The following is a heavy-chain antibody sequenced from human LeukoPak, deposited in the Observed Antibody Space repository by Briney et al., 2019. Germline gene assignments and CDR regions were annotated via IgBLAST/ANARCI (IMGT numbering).Heavy chain of an antibody. D-gene: IGHD1-26*01. CDR2: IIPNSGGT. V-gene: IGHV1-2*02. CDR1: GYSFTGYY. CDR3: ARILSLVGATLDY. J-gene: IGHJ4*02. Sequence: GASVKVSCKASGYSFTGYYMHWVRQAPGQGLRWMGWIIPNSGGTNYAQKFQGRVTMTRDTSISTAYMELSRLRSDDTAVYYCARILSLVGATLDYWGQGTLVTVSS.